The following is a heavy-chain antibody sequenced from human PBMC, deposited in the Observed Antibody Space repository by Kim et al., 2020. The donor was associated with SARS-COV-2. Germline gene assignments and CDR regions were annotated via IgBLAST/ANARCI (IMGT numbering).Heavy chain of an antibody. J-gene: IGHJ6*02. CDR2: IWYDGSNK. Sequence: GGSLRLSCAASGFTFSSYGMHWVRQAPGKGLEWVAVIWYDGSNKYYADSVKGRFTISRDNSKNTLYLQMNSLRAEDTAVYYCAREFVVPAAMGVGTSGMDVWGQGTTVTVSS. D-gene: IGHD2-2*01. CDR3: AREFVVPAAMGVGTSGMDV. CDR1: GFTFSSYG. V-gene: IGHV3-33*01.